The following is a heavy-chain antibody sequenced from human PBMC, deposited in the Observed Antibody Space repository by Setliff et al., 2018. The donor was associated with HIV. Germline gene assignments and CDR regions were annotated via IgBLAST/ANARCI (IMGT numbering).Heavy chain of an antibody. CDR3: VGGYCSSTTCYDDYYYMDV. CDR1: GGSISSGIYY. D-gene: IGHD2-2*01. Sequence: SETLSLTCTVSGGSISSGIYYWSWIRQPAGKGLEWIGRIYTSGSTKYNPSLESRVTISVDTSKNQFSLRLSSVTAADTAVYYCVGGYCSSTTCYDDYYYMDVWGKGSTVTVSS. V-gene: IGHV4-61*02. J-gene: IGHJ6*03. CDR2: IYTSGST.